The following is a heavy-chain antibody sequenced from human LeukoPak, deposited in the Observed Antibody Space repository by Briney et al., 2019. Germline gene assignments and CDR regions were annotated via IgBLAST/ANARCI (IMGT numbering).Heavy chain of an antibody. CDR2: INSSGGST. J-gene: IGHJ4*02. Sequence: ASVKVSCKASGYTFTSYYMHWVRQAPGQGLEWMGIINSSGGSTNYAQKFQGRVTMTSDTSTSTVYMELSSLRSEDTAVYYCARNYGSSGYTFDYWGQGTLVTVSS. CDR3: ARNYGSSGYTFDY. CDR1: GYTFTSYY. D-gene: IGHD3-22*01. V-gene: IGHV1-46*01.